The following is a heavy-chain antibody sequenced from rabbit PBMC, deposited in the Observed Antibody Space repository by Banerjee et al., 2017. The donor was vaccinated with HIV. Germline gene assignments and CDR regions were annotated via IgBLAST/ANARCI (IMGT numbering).Heavy chain of an antibody. CDR1: GFDFSSYG. V-gene: IGHV1S7*01. CDR2: IDPAFGST. J-gene: IGHJ4*01. CDR3: ARRFYTYGYAGYFSL. Sequence: QLKESGGGLVQPGGSLKLSCKASGFDFSSYGISWVRQAPGKGLEWIGYIDPAFGSTYYASWVNGRFTISSDNAQNTVDLQMNSLTAADTATYFCARRFYTYGYAGYFSLWGPGTLVTVS. D-gene: IGHD6-1*01.